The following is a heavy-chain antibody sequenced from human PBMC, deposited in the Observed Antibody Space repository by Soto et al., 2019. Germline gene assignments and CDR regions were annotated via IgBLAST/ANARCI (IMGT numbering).Heavy chain of an antibody. D-gene: IGHD3-10*01. J-gene: IGHJ6*03. CDR2: ISGSGGST. CDR3: AKGGVYYYYMDV. V-gene: IGHV3-23*01. CDR1: GFTFSTYA. Sequence: EVQLLESGGGLVQPGGSLRLSCAASGFTFSTYAMSWVRQAPGKGLEWVSAISGSGGSTYYADSVKGRFTISRDNSKNTLYLQMNSLRAEDTAVYYCAKGGVYYYYMDVWGTGTTVTVSS.